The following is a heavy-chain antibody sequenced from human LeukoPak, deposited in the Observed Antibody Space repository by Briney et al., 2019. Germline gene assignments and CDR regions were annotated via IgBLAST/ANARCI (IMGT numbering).Heavy chain of an antibody. Sequence: GGSLRLSCAASGFIFSSYGMSWVRQAPGKGLEWVSGISGSGGSTYYADSVKGRFTISRDNSKNTLYLQMNSLRAEDTAVYYCAKGSTYDILTGYYYDYWGQGTLVTVSS. D-gene: IGHD3-9*01. V-gene: IGHV3-23*01. J-gene: IGHJ4*02. CDR2: ISGSGGST. CDR3: AKGSTYDILTGYYYDY. CDR1: GFIFSSYG.